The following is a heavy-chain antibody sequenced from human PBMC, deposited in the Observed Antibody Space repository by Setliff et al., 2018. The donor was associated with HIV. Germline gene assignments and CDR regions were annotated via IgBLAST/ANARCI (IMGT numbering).Heavy chain of an antibody. CDR2: INHSGST. V-gene: IGHV4-34*01. CDR1: GGSFSGYY. J-gene: IGHJ4*02. D-gene: IGHD6-6*01. CDR3: ARGRHYSSSAPFAIDF. Sequence: SETRSLTCAVYGGSFSGYYWSWIRQPPGKGLEWIGEINHSGSTNYNPSLKSRVAISVDTSKNQFSVKLSSVTAADTAVYYCARGRHYSSSAPFAIDFWGQGMLVTVSS.